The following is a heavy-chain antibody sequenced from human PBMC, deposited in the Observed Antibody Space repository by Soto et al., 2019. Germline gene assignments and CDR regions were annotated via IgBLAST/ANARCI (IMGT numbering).Heavy chain of an antibody. CDR3: ARYAPSITMVRGVIRYFDY. V-gene: IGHV4-31*03. CDR1: GGSISSGDYY. D-gene: IGHD3-10*01. Sequence: SETLSLTCTVSGGSISSGDYYWSWIRQHPGKGLEWIGYIYYSGSTYYNPSLRSRVTISVDTSKNQFSLKLSSVTAADTAVYYCARYAPSITMVRGVIRYFDYWGQGTLVTVSS. J-gene: IGHJ4*02. CDR2: IYYSGST.